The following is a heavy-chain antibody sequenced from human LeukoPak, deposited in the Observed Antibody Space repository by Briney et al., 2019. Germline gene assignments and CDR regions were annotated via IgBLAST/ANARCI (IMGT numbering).Heavy chain of an antibody. J-gene: IGHJ4*02. V-gene: IGHV1-69*05. CDR1: GGTFRNYA. Sequence: GSSVKVSCKASGGTFRNYAISWVRQAPGQGLEWMGGIIPIFGTANYAQKFQGRVTVTTDESTSTAYMELSSLRSEDTAVYYCARADYYDRSGYYYDFDYWDQGTLVTVSS. CDR3: ARADYYDRSGYYYDFDY. CDR2: IIPIFGTA. D-gene: IGHD3-22*01.